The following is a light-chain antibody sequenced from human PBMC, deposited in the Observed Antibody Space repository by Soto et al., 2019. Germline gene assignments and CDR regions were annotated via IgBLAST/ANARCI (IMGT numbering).Light chain of an antibody. CDR3: QQYDSWPYT. V-gene: IGKV3-15*01. CDR1: QSVSSD. J-gene: IGKJ3*01. Sequence: EIVMTQSPATLSVSPWERATLSCRASQSVSSDLAWYQQIPGQAPRLLIYGASTRATGIPARFSGSGSGTEFTLTISSLQSEDIGIYYCQQYDSWPYTFGPGSKVHFK. CDR2: GAS.